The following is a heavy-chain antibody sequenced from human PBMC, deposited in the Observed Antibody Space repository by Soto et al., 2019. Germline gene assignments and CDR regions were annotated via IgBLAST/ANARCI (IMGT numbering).Heavy chain of an antibody. V-gene: IGHV5-51*01. CDR3: ARAIAVAGYFDS. CDR2: IYPGDSDT. J-gene: IGHJ4*02. CDR1: GYSLTSYW. D-gene: IGHD6-19*01. Sequence: GESLKISCQASGYSLTSYWIGWVRQMPGKGLEWMGVIYPGDSDTRYSPPFQGQVTISVDKSVSTAYLQWSSLKASDTAMYYCARAIAVAGYFDSWGQGTLVTVSS.